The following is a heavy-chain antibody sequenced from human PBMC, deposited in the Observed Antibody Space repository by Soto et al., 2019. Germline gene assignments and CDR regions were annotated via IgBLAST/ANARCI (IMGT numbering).Heavy chain of an antibody. V-gene: IGHV4-4*02. CDR2: VFHIGNA. CDR1: GDSITASNR. D-gene: IGHD3-9*01. Sequence: QVHLQESGPGLVQPSETLSLTCSVSGDSITASNRWTWVRQPPGRGLEWIGEVFHIGNANYNPSLERRTTRSVDKSKNQFSLKLTGATAADAAVYFCTLSHYHISTGYESFDPWGQGVLVSVSS. CDR3: TLSHYHISTGYESFDP. J-gene: IGHJ5*02.